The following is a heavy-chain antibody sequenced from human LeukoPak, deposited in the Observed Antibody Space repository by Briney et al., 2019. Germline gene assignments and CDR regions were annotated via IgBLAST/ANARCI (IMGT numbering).Heavy chain of an antibody. V-gene: IGHV3-23*01. CDR2: ISGSGGST. CDR1: GYTFTSYA. J-gene: IGHJ4*02. Sequence: SCKASGYTFTSYAMSWVRQAPGKGLEWVSAISGSGGSTYYADSVKGRFTISRDNSKNTLYLQMNSLRAEDTAVYYCAKDTIFGVVIAGLDYWGQGTLVTVSS. CDR3: AKDTIFGVVIAGLDY. D-gene: IGHD3-3*01.